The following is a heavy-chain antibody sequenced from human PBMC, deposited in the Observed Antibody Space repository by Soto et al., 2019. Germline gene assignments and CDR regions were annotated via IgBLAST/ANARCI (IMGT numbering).Heavy chain of an antibody. CDR2: ISAHTGSS. D-gene: IGHD3-22*01. CDR3: ARAFFYHGSDSRGYSFGAFDF. J-gene: IGHJ3*01. V-gene: IGHV1-18*01. CDR1: GYTFTSSG. Sequence: QVQLVQSGAEVKKPGASVKVSCKASGYTFTSSGMSWVRQAPGLGLEWMGWISAHTGSSEYAQRFQGRVTMTTDRSTSTAYMELRSLRSDDTAVYYCARAFFYHGSDSRGYSFGAFDFWGPGTLVTVSS.